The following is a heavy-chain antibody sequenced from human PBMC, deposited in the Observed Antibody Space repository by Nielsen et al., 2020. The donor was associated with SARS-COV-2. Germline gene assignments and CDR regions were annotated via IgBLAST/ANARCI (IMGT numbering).Heavy chain of an antibody. CDR3: ARVRVGPAGDAFDI. CDR2: ISAYNGNT. D-gene: IGHD6-13*01. V-gene: IGHV1-18*04. J-gene: IGHJ3*02. Sequence: ASVKVSCKASGYTFTGYYMHWVRQAPGQGLEWMGWISAYNGNTNYAQKLQGRVTMTTDTSTGTAYMELRSLRSDDTAVYYCARVRVGPAGDAFDIWGQGTMVTVSS. CDR1: GYTFTGYY.